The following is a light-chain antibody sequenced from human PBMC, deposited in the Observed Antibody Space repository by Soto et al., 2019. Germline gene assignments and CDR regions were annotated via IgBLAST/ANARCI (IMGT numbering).Light chain of an antibody. V-gene: IGLV1-40*01. CDR2: GTT. J-gene: IGLJ1*01. CDR3: QSYDSTLSARYV. CDR1: SSNIGAGYD. Sequence: QSVLTQPPSVSGAPGQRVTISCTGSSSNIGAGYDVHWYQQLPGTAPKLVIYGTTNRPSGVPDRFSASTSGTSASLAITGLQAEDEGDYYCQSYDSTLSARYVFGTGTKVTVL.